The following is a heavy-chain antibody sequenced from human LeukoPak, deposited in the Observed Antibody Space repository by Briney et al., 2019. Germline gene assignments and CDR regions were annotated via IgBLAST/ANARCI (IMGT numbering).Heavy chain of an antibody. J-gene: IGHJ6*03. CDR1: GFTFSSYG. D-gene: IGHD4-17*01. Sequence: GGSLRLSCAASGFTFSSYGMHWVRQAPGKGLEWVAFIRYDGSNKYYADSVKGRFTISRDNSKNTLYLQMNSLRAEDTAVYYCAKPWSYGDYPGYYYYYMDVWGKGTPVTVSS. CDR3: AKPWSYGDYPGYYYYYMDV. V-gene: IGHV3-30*02. CDR2: IRYDGSNK.